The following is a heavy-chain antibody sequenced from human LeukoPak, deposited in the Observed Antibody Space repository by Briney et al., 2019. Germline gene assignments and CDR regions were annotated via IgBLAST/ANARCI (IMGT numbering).Heavy chain of an antibody. D-gene: IGHD3-3*01. V-gene: IGHV1-8*01. Sequence: GASVKVSCKASGYTFTSYDINWVRQATGQGLEWMGWMNPNSGNTGYAQKFQGRVTMTRNTSISTAYMELSSLRSEDTAVYYCARGPREGTIFGVVIIDPGMDVWGQGTTVTVSS. CDR2: MNPNSGNT. J-gene: IGHJ6*02. CDR3: ARGPREGTIFGVVIIDPGMDV. CDR1: GYTFTSYD.